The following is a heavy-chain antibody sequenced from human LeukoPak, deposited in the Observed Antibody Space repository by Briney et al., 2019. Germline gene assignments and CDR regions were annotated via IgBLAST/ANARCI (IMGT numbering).Heavy chain of an antibody. V-gene: IGHV1-18*01. CDR2: ISAYNGNT. CDR3: ARVGGDQGLLWFGEFYYYYYMDV. D-gene: IGHD3-10*01. CDR1: GYTFTSYG. Sequence: ASVKVSCKASGYTFTSYGISWVRQAPGQGLEWMGWISAYNGNTNYAQKLRGRVTMTTDTSTSTAYMELRSLRSDDTAVYYCARVGGDQGLLWFGEFYYYYYMDVWGKGTTVTVSS. J-gene: IGHJ6*03.